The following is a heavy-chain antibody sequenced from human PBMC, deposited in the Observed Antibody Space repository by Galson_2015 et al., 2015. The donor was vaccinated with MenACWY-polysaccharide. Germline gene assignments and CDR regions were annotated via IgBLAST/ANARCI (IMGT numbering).Heavy chain of an antibody. Sequence: LRLSCAASGFTFSNYAMSWVRQAPGKGLEWVSTLTGSGDTTYYADSVKGRFTISRDNSKKTLYLQMSSLRADDTAVYYCAKGGGYSGYEDVDYWGQGTLVTVSS. CDR1: GFTFSNYA. CDR2: LTGSGDTT. CDR3: AKGGGYSGYEDVDY. D-gene: IGHD5-12*01. J-gene: IGHJ4*02. V-gene: IGHV3-23*01.